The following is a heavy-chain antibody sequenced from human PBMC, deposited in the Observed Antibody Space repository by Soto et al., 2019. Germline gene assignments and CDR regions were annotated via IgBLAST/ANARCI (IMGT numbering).Heavy chain of an antibody. CDR3: ARDQLILPAHDFFYGSDV. CDR1: GFTLSMYS. Sequence: GGSLRLSCEVSGFTLSMYSMTWVRQAPGKGLEWVAKIPQEGSDGQNVDSVKCRFTISRDNAKNSVYLQMNSLRAEDTAVYYCARDQLILPAHDFFYGSDVWGQGAKVAVSS. CDR2: IPQEGSDG. D-gene: IGHD2-21*02. J-gene: IGHJ6*01. V-gene: IGHV3-7*03.